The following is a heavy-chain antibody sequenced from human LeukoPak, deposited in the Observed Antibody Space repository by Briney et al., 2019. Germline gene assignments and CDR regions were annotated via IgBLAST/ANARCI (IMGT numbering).Heavy chain of an antibody. Sequence: GGSLRLSCAASGFTFSSYWMSWVRQAPGKGLEWVANIKQDGSEKYYVDSVKGRFTISRDNSKNTLYLQMNSLRVEDTAMYHCAKEGYYGSGSFPDYRGQGTLVTVSS. J-gene: IGHJ4*01. CDR3: AKEGYYGSGSFPDY. D-gene: IGHD3-10*01. CDR2: IKQDGSEK. V-gene: IGHV3-7*04. CDR1: GFTFSSYW.